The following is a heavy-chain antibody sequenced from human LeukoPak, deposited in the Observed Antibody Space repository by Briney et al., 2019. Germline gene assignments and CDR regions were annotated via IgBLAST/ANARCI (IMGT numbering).Heavy chain of an antibody. D-gene: IGHD1-7*01. Sequence: GGSLRLSCAASGFTFSRHAMHWVRQAPGKGLEWVAVTSYDGSTTYYADSVKGRFTISRDNSKNTLYLQMNSLRAEDTAVYYCATPPPIWNYGFSHYFDYWGQGTLVTVSS. CDR1: GFTFSRHA. V-gene: IGHV3-30*01. J-gene: IGHJ4*02. CDR3: ATPPPIWNYGFSHYFDY. CDR2: TSYDGSTT.